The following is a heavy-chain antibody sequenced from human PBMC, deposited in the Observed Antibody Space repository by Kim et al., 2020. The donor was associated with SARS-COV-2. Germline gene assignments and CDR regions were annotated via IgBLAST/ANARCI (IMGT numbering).Heavy chain of an antibody. CDR3: AKDRDYSSSWYDY. CDR2: ISASGGNM. J-gene: IGHJ4*01. CDR1: GFTFSSYG. Sequence: GGSLRLSCAASGFTFSSYGMSWVRQAPGKGLEWILGISASGGNMYFSESVRGPFTISTDNSLNTLYLQMSSLRPEDAAVYYCAKDRDYSSSWYDY. D-gene: IGHD6-13*01. V-gene: IGHV3-23*01.